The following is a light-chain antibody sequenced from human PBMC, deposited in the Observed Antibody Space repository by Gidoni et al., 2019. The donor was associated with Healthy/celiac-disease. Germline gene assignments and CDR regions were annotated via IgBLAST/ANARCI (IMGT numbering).Light chain of an antibody. CDR3: QQYNSYPWT. V-gene: IGKV1-5*01. J-gene: IGKJ2*01. Sequence: DIQMTQSPSTLSASVGDRVTITCRASQTRSSWLAWYQQKPGKAPKLLIYDASSLESEVPSRFSGSGSGTEFTLTISSLQPDDFATYYCQQYNSYPWTFGPGTKLEIK. CDR2: DAS. CDR1: QTRSSW.